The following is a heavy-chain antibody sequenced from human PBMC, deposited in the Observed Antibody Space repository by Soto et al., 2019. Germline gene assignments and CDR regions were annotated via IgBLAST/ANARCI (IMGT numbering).Heavy chain of an antibody. D-gene: IGHD3-3*01. V-gene: IGHV3-23*01. CDR2: ITTSADIT. CDR1: GFIFKDFA. Sequence: EVQLFESGGGLVEPGKPLRLSCAASGFIFKDFAMSWVRQVPGTGQKGVATITTSADITYSADSARGRFTISRDNFANTLFLQMNSLRGDDTATYYCTKGDSSGFFDPSRGYSTPDHWGQGTLVTVSS. J-gene: IGHJ5*02. CDR3: TKGDSSGFFDPSRGYSTPDH.